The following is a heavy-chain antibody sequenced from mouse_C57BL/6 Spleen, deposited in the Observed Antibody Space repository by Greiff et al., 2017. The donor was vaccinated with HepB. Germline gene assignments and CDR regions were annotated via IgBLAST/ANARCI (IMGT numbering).Heavy chain of an antibody. V-gene: IGHV14-4*01. Sequence: VQLQQSGAELVRPGASVKLSCTASGFNIKDDYMHWVKQRPEQGLEWIGWIDPENGDTEYASKFQGKATITADTSYNTAYLQLSSLTSEDTAVYYCTFITTVVPYFDYWGQGTTLTVSS. CDR3: TFITTVVPYFDY. CDR2: IDPENGDT. CDR1: GFNIKDDY. D-gene: IGHD1-1*01. J-gene: IGHJ2*01.